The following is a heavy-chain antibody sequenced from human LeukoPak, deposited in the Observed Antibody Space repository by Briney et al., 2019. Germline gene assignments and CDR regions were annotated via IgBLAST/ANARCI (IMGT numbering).Heavy chain of an antibody. CDR2: IYYSGST. CDR1: GGSISSYY. Sequence: PSETLSLTCTVSGGSISSYYWSWIRQPPGKGLEWIGYIYYSGSTNYYPSLKSRVTISVDTSKNQFSLKLSSVTAADTAVYYCARSFALDYYDSSGYSYYFDYWGQGTLVTVSS. J-gene: IGHJ4*02. D-gene: IGHD3-22*01. V-gene: IGHV4-59*01. CDR3: ARSFALDYYDSSGYSYYFDY.